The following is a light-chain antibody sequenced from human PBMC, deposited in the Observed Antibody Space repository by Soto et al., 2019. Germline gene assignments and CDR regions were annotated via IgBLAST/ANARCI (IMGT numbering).Light chain of an antibody. J-gene: IGKJ1*01. Sequence: EIVLTQSPGTLSLSPGERATLSCRASQSVSSSYLAWYQQKPGQAPRLLIYRASSRATGIPDRFSGSGSGTDFTLTISRLEPEDFAVYYWHQYGSSPWTFVQGTKVEIK. CDR3: HQYGSSPWT. CDR2: RAS. V-gene: IGKV3-20*01. CDR1: QSVSSSY.